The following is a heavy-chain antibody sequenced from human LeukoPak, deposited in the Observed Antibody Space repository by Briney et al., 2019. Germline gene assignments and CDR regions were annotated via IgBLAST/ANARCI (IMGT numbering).Heavy chain of an antibody. CDR1: GFTFSNSA. D-gene: IGHD6-13*01. CDR3: AQKTPGTHPFDC. CDR2: CGTGGDT. V-gene: IGHV3-23*01. Sequence: PGGSLRLSCAASGFTFSNSAMNWVRQAPGKGLEWVSACGTGGDTYYADSVRGRFTISRDNAKNTVYLQMSSLRAEDTAVYCCAQKTPGTHPFDCWGQGTLVTVSS. J-gene: IGHJ4*02.